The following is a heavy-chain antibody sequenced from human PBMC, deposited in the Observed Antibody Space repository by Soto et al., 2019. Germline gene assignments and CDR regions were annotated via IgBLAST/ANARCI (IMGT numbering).Heavy chain of an antibody. CDR2: INHSGST. Sequence: SETLSLTSAVYGGSFSGYYWSWIRQPPGKGLEWIGEINHSGSTNYNPSLKSRVTISVDTSKNQFSLKLSSVTAADTAVYYCARASKIVVVPAAIPGMDVWGKGTTVTVSS. D-gene: IGHD2-2*02. CDR1: GGSFSGYY. V-gene: IGHV4-34*01. J-gene: IGHJ6*04. CDR3: ARASKIVVVPAAIPGMDV.